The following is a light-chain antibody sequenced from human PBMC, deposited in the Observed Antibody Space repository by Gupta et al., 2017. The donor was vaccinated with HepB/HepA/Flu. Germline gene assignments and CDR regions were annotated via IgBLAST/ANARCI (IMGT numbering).Light chain of an antibody. CDR1: QSISSY. CDR3: QQRYSTLYT. Sequence: DIQMTQSPSSLSASVGDRVTITCRASQSISSYLNWYQQKPGKAPKLLIYAASSLQSGVPSRFSGSGSGTDFTLTISSLQPEDFATYYCQQRYSTLYTFGQGTKLEIK. J-gene: IGKJ2*01. V-gene: IGKV1-39*01. CDR2: AAS.